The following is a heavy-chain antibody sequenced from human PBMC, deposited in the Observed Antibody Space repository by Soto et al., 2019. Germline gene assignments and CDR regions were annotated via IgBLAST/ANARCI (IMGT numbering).Heavy chain of an antibody. Sequence: SETLSLPCTVSAGSISSYDWSWIRQPPGKGLEWIGYIYYSGSTNYNPSLKSRVTISVDTSKNQFSLKLSSVTAADTAVYYCARGPDRSGWYSFDYWGQGTLGTVS. CDR2: IYYSGST. CDR1: AGSISSYD. J-gene: IGHJ4*02. D-gene: IGHD6-19*01. V-gene: IGHV4-59*01. CDR3: ARGPDRSGWYSFDY.